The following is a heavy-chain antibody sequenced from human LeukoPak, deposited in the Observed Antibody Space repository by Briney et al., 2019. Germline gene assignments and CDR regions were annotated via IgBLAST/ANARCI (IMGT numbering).Heavy chain of an antibody. Sequence: GGSLRLSCAASGFTFSSYWMHWVRQGPGKGLVWVSRINSDGSSTSYADSVKGRFTISRDNAKNTLYLQMNSLRAEDTAVYYCARPGSYSAFDYWGQGTLVTVSS. J-gene: IGHJ4*02. CDR3: ARPGSYSAFDY. CDR1: GFTFSSYW. CDR2: INSDGSST. V-gene: IGHV3-74*01. D-gene: IGHD1-26*01.